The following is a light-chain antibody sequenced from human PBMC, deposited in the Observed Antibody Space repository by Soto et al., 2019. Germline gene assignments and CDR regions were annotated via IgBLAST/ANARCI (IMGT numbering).Light chain of an antibody. CDR1: QSVSSK. CDR3: QQYNNWPVA. Sequence: EIXMTQSPATLAVSPGERATLSCRASQSVSSKLAWYQQKPGQAPRLLIYGASTRATGIPARFSGSGSGTEFTLTISSLQSEDFAVYYCQQYNNWPVAFGQGTKVDIK. V-gene: IGKV3-15*01. CDR2: GAS. J-gene: IGKJ1*01.